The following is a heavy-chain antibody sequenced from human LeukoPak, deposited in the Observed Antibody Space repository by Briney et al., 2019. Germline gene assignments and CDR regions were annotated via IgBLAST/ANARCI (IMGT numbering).Heavy chain of an antibody. D-gene: IGHD6-13*01. CDR2: INSDGSST. J-gene: IGHJ6*03. Sequence: GGTLRLSCAASGFTFSSYGMSWVRQAPGKGLVWVSRINSDGSSTSYADSVKGRFTISRDNAKNTLYLQMNSLRAEDTAVYYCARGGTYSSSWYGVYYYYMDVWGKGTTVTISS. V-gene: IGHV3-74*01. CDR3: ARGGTYSSSWYGVYYYYMDV. CDR1: GFTFSSYG.